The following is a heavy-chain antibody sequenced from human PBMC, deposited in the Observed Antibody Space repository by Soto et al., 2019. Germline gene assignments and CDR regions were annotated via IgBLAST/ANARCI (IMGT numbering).Heavy chain of an antibody. CDR2: IYYSGST. D-gene: IGHD2-2*03. V-gene: IGHV4-61*01. J-gene: IGHJ3*02. Sequence: SETLSLTCTVSGGSVSSGSYYWSWIRQPPGKGLEWIGYIYYSGSTNYNPSLKSRVTISVDTSKNQFSLKLSSVTAADTAVYYCARVRSGYRVGAFDIWGQGTMVTVSS. CDR3: ARVRSGYRVGAFDI. CDR1: GGSVSSGSYY.